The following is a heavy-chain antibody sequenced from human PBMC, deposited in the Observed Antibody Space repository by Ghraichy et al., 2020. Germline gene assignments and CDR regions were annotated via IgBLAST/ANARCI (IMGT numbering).Heavy chain of an antibody. CDR3: ASGYCSGGSCYPRNGFDY. Sequence: SVKVSCKASGGTFSSYAISWVRQAPGQGLEWMGGIIPIFGTANYAQKFQGRVTITADESTSTAYMELSSLRSEDTAVYYCASGYCSGGSCYPRNGFDYWGQGTLVTVSS. J-gene: IGHJ4*02. CDR2: IIPIFGTA. CDR1: GGTFSSYA. D-gene: IGHD2-15*01. V-gene: IGHV1-69*13.